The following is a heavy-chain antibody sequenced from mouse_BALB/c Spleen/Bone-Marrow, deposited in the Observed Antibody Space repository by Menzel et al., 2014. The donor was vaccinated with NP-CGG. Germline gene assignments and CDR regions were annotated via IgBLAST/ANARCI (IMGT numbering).Heavy chain of an antibody. D-gene: IGHD2-14*01. CDR1: GFNIKDTY. CDR2: IDPANGNT. Sequence: QESGAEPVKPGASVKLSCTASGFNIKDTYMHWVKQRPEQGLEWIGRIDPANGNTKYDPKFQGKATITADTSSNTAYLQLSSLTSEDTAVYYCASYYRYDRRFAYWGQGTLVTVSA. CDR3: ASYYRYDRRFAY. V-gene: IGHV14-3*02. J-gene: IGHJ3*01.